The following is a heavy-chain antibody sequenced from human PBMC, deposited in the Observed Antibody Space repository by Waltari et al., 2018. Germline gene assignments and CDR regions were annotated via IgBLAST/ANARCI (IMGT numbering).Heavy chain of an antibody. J-gene: IGHJ4*02. D-gene: IGHD3-22*01. Sequence: EVQLVESGGGLIQPGGSLRLSCAASGFTVSSNYMSWVRQAPGKGLGGVSCIYSGGSTYYADSVKGRFTISRDNSKNTLYLQMNSLRAEDTAVYYCARRNYYDSSGSDFWGQGTLVTVSS. CDR2: IYSGGST. V-gene: IGHV3-53*01. CDR1: GFTVSSNY. CDR3: ARRNYYDSSGSDF.